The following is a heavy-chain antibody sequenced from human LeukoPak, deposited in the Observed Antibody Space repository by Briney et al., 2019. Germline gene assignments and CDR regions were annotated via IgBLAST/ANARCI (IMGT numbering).Heavy chain of an antibody. CDR3: ARVEYTSSWSYFDY. V-gene: IGHV4-39*01. Sequence: TSETLSLTCTVSGGSISSSSYYWGWIRQPPGKGLEWIGSIYYSGSTYYNPSLKSRVTISVDTSKNQFSLQLNSVTPEDTAVYYCARVEYTSSWSYFDYWGQGTLVTVSS. CDR2: IYYSGST. J-gene: IGHJ4*02. D-gene: IGHD6-13*01. CDR1: GGSISSSSYY.